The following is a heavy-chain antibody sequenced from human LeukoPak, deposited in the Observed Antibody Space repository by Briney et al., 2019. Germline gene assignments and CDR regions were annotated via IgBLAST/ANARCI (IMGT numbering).Heavy chain of an antibody. CDR3: ARAQATRYYFDY. CDR1: GYTFTSYD. D-gene: IGHD2-15*01. V-gene: IGHV1-8*01. J-gene: IGHJ4*02. Sequence: ASVKVSCKASGYTFTSYDINWVRQATGQGLEWMGWMNPNSGNTGYAQKFQGRVTMTRDTSTSTVYMELSSLRSEDTAVYYCARAQATRYYFDYWGQGTLVTVSS. CDR2: MNPNSGNT.